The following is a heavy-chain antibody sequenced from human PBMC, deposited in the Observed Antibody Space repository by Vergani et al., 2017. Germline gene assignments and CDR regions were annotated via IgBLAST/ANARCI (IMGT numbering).Heavy chain of an antibody. CDR2: INPNSGGT. CDR1: GYTFTGYY. V-gene: IGHV1-2*02. D-gene: IGHD2-15*01. CDR3: ARDGYCSGGSCTYYYYYMDV. Sequence: QVQLVQSGAEVKKPGASVKVSCKASGYTFTGYYMHWVRQAPGQGLEWMGWINPNSGGTNYAQKFQGRVTMTRDTSISTAYMELSRLRSDDTAVYYCARDGYCSGGSCTYYYYYMDVWGKGTTVTVSS. J-gene: IGHJ6*03.